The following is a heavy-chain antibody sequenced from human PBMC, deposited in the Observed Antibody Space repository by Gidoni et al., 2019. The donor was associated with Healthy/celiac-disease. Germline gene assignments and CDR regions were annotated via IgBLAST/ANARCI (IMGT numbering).Heavy chain of an antibody. V-gene: IGHV5-51*01. Sequence: EVQLVQSGAEVKKPGASLKISCTGSGYSFTSYWIGWVRQMPGKGLEWMGIIYPGDSDTRYSPSFQGQVTISADKSISTAYLQWSSLKASDTAMYYCARHLPDCGGDCALDYWGQGTLVTVSS. CDR1: GYSFTSYW. J-gene: IGHJ4*02. D-gene: IGHD2-21*01. CDR3: ARHLPDCGGDCALDY. CDR2: IYPGDSDT.